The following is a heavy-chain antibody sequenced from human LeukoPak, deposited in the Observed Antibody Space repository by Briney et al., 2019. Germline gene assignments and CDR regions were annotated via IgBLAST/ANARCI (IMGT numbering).Heavy chain of an antibody. CDR2: IIPIFGTA. Sequence: SVKVSCKASGGTFSSYAISWVRQAPGQGLEWMGGIIPIFGTANYAQKFQGRVTITTDESTSTAYMELSSLRSEDTAVYYCASSFDVVVPAAMGPHYYYYMDVWGKGTTVTVSS. J-gene: IGHJ6*03. CDR3: ASSFDVVVPAAMGPHYYYYMDV. CDR1: GGTFSSYA. V-gene: IGHV1-69*05. D-gene: IGHD2-2*01.